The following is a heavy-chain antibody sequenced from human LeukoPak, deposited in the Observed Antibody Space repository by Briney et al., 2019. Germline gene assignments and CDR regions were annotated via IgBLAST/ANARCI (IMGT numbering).Heavy chain of an antibody. J-gene: IGHJ4*02. D-gene: IGHD1-1*01. CDR3: AREWFMAAGTG. V-gene: IGHV3-48*04. CDR2: ISSSSSTI. Sequence: GGSLRLSCAASGFTFSSYSMNWVRQAPGKGLEWVSYISSSSSTIYYADSVKGRFTISRDNAKNSLYLQMNSLRAEDTAVYYCAREWFMAAGTGWGQGTLVTVSS. CDR1: GFTFSSYS.